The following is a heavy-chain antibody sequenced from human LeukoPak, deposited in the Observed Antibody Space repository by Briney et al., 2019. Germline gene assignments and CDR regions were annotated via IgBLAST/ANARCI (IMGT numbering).Heavy chain of an antibody. CDR3: ARGFRSCHY. CDR2: ISGTGGST. J-gene: IGHJ4*02. CDR1: GFTFSTYA. Sequence: GGSLRLSCAASGFTFSTYAMTWVRQAPGKGLEWVSLISGTGGSTYYADSVKGRFTISRDNSKNTLYLQMNSLRAEDTAVYYCARGFRSCHYWGQGTLVTVSS. V-gene: IGHV3-23*01. D-gene: IGHD1-26*01.